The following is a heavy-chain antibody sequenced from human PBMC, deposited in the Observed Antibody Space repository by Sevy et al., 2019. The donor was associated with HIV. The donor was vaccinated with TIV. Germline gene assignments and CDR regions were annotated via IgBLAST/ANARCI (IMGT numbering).Heavy chain of an antibody. Sequence: GGSLRLSCAASGFTFSSYWMSWVRQAPGKGLEWLATINLDGSETFYVDSVKGRFTISKDNAKNSLYLQMSSLRAEDTAVYYCAREFDGGPDYWGQGTLVTVSS. CDR1: GFTFSSYW. V-gene: IGHV3-7*01. J-gene: IGHJ4*02. D-gene: IGHD3-9*01. CDR3: AREFDGGPDY. CDR2: INLDGSET.